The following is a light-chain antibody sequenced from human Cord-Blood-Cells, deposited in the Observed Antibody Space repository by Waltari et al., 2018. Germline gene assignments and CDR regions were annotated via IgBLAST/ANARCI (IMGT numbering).Light chain of an antibody. CDR2: GNS. CDR3: QSYDSSLSGWV. V-gene: IGLV1-40*01. CDR1: SPNIRAGYD. J-gene: IGLJ3*02. Sequence: QSVLTQPPSVSAAPGQRVTTSCTGSSPNIRAGYDLHWYQPLPGTAPKLLIYGNSNRPSGVPDRFSGSKSGTSASLAITGLQAEDEADYYCQSYDSSLSGWVFGGGTKLTVL.